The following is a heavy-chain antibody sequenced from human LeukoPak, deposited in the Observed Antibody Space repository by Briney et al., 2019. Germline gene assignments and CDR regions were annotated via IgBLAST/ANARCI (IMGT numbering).Heavy chain of an antibody. V-gene: IGHV4-34*01. CDR3: ASLQETRALDI. CDR2: INHSGST. CDR1: GGSFSGYY. Sequence: SETLSLTCAVYGGSFSGYYWSWIRQPPGKGLEWIGEINHSGSTNYNPSLKSRVTISVDTSKNQFSLKLSSVTAADTAVYYCASLQETRALDIWGQGTMVTVSS. J-gene: IGHJ3*02.